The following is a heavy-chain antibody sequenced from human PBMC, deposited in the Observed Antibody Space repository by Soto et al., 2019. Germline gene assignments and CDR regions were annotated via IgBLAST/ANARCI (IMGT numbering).Heavy chain of an antibody. V-gene: IGHV4-31*03. CDR1: GGSISSGGYY. Sequence: PXETLSLTCTVSGGSISSGGYYGSWVRQHPGKGLDWIGHIYYSGSTYYNPSLKSRVTMSVDTSKNQFSLKLSSVAAADTAVYYCARDKNSHSHYYGPPYNWLDPWGQGTLVTVSS. CDR2: IYYSGST. J-gene: IGHJ5*02. D-gene: IGHD3-22*01. CDR3: ARDKNSHSHYYGPPYNWLDP.